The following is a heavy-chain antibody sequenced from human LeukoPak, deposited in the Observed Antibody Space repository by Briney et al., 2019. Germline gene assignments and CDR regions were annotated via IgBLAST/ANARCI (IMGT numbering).Heavy chain of an antibody. CDR1: GFTFSSYA. CDR3: AKDLEAGSSWYGRVFDC. V-gene: IGHV3-23*01. CDR2: ISGSGGST. D-gene: IGHD6-13*01. Sequence: GGSLRPSCAASGFTFSSYAMSWVRQAPGKGLEWVSTISGSGGSTYYADSVKGRFGISRDNSKNTLYLQMNSLRAEDAAIYYCAKDLEAGSSWYGRVFDCWGQGTLVTVSS. J-gene: IGHJ4*02.